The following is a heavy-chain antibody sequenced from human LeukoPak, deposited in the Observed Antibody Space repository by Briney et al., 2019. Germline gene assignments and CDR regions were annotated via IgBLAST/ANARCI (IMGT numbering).Heavy chain of an antibody. CDR3: ARDTGVVVVAAYYFDY. D-gene: IGHD2-15*01. V-gene: IGHV3-30-3*01. CDR1: GFTFSTYA. Sequence: GGSLRLSCAASGFTFSTYAIHWVRQAPGKGLEWVAVISYDGSIKYYAESVMGRFTISRDNSKDTLYLQMNSLRAEDTAVYYCARDTGVVVVAAYYFDYWGQGTLVTVSS. CDR2: ISYDGSIK. J-gene: IGHJ4*02.